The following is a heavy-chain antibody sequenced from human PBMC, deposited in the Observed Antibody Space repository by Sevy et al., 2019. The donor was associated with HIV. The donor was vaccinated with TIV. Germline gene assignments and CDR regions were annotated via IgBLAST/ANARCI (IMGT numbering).Heavy chain of an antibody. CDR3: ARGSTDIQLWFPFDY. Sequence: ASVKVSCKASGYTFTSYGISWVRQAPGQGLEWMGWISAYNGNTNYAQKLQGRVTMTTDTSTSTAYMELRSLRSDDTAVYYCARGSTDIQLWFPFDYWGQGTLVTVSS. CDR2: ISAYNGNT. D-gene: IGHD5-18*01. CDR1: GYTFTSYG. V-gene: IGHV1-18*01. J-gene: IGHJ4*02.